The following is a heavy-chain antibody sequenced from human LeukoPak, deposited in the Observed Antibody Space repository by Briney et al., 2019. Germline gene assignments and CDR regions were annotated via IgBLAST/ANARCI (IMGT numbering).Heavy chain of an antibody. CDR3: AREGCTNGVCYSDY. J-gene: IGHJ4*02. D-gene: IGHD2-8*01. Sequence: ASVKVSCKASGYTSTGYYLHWVRQAPGQGLEWMGWINPNSGGTNYAQKFQGWVTMTRDTSISTAYMELSSLRSADTAVYYCAREGCTNGVCYSDYWGQGTLVTVSS. CDR2: INPNSGGT. CDR1: GYTSTGYY. V-gene: IGHV1-2*04.